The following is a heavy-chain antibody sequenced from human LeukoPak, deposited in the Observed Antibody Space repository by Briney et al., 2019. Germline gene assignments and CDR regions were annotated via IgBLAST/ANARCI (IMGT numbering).Heavy chain of an antibody. Sequence: GGSLRLSCAASGFTFSSYAMSWVRQAPGKGLEWVSAISGSGGGNTYYADSVKGRFTISRDNSKNMLYLQMNSLRAEDTAVYYCAKKDGFWSGWQVLDYVYYAMDVWGQGTTVTVSS. CDR1: GFTFSSYA. J-gene: IGHJ6*02. CDR2: ISGSGGGNT. D-gene: IGHD3-3*01. CDR3: AKKDGFWSGWQVLDYVYYAMDV. V-gene: IGHV3-23*01.